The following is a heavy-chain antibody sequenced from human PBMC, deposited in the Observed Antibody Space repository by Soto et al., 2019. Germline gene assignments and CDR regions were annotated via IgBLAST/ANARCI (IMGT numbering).Heavy chain of an antibody. V-gene: IGHV3-66*01. CDR2: IYSGGST. J-gene: IGHJ6*02. CDR1: GFTVSSNY. CDR3: ARDLSVFYSLSLPARGMDV. Sequence: EVQLVESGGGLVQPGGSLRLSCAASGFTVSSNYMSWVRQAPGKGLEWVSVIYSGGSTYYADSVKGRFTISRDNSKNTLYLQMNSLRAEDTAVYYCARDLSVFYSLSLPARGMDVWGQGTTVTVSS. D-gene: IGHD2-2*01.